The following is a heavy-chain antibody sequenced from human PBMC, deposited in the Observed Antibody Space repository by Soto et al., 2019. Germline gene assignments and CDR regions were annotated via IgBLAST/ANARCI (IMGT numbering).Heavy chain of an antibody. J-gene: IGHJ4*02. CDR3: ARDPSHSYYTLFYYFDY. Sequence: EVQLLESGGGLVQPGGSLRLSCAASGFTFSTYAMSWVRQAPGKGLEWVSAISGSGSNTYYADSVKGRFTISRDDSKSTLYLQMNSLRAEVTAVYYCARDPSHSYYTLFYYFDYWGQGTLVTVSS. CDR1: GFTFSTYA. V-gene: IGHV3-23*01. CDR2: ISGSGSNT. D-gene: IGHD1-26*01.